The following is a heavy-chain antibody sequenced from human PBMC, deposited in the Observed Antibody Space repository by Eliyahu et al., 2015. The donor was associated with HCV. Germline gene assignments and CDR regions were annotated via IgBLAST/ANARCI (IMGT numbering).Heavy chain of an antibody. Sequence: EVQLLESGGGLVQPGGSLRLSCAASEFTFNSYMMSWVRQAPGKGLAWVSTISGTGSTYYADSVKGRFTIARDNSKNTLYLQMNSLRAEDAAVYYCAKEGHLGLPANMGFYDYYYMDVWGKGTTVTVSS. D-gene: IGHD2-2*01. V-gene: IGHV3-23*01. J-gene: IGHJ6*03. CDR3: AKEGHLGLPANMGFYDYYYMDV. CDR1: EFTFNSYM. CDR2: ISGTGST.